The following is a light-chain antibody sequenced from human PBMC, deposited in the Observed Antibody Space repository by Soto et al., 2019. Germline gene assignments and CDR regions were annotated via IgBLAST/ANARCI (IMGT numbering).Light chain of an antibody. V-gene: IGLV9-49*01. CDR2: VGTGGIVG. J-gene: IGLJ2*01. Sequence: QSVLTQPPSASASLGASVTLTCTLSSGYSNYKVDWYQQRPGKGPRFVMRVGTGGIVGSKGDGIPDRFSVLGSGLNRYLTIKNIQVEDKSDYHCGADHGSGSNFYVVFGGGTKVTVL. CDR1: SGYSNYK. CDR3: GADHGSGSNFYVV.